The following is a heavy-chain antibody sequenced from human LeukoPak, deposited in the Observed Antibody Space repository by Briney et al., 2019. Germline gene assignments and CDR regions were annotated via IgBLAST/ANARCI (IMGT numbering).Heavy chain of an antibody. CDR1: GFTFSSYA. CDR3: ARDRWELLFDY. Sequence: GGSLRLSCAASGFTFSSYAMHWVRQAPGKGLEWVAVISYDGSKKYYADSVKGRFTISRDNSKNTLYLQMNSLRAEDTAVYYCARDRWELLFDYWGQGTLVTVSS. CDR2: ISYDGSKK. V-gene: IGHV3-30-3*01. J-gene: IGHJ4*02. D-gene: IGHD1-26*01.